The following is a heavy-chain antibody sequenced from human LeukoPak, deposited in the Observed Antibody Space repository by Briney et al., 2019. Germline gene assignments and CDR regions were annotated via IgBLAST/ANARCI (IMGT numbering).Heavy chain of an antibody. CDR1: GYTFTSYG. V-gene: IGHV1-18*01. CDR2: ISAYNGNT. J-gene: IGHJ6*02. CDR3: ARDAYGSGSTKNYYYYGMDV. D-gene: IGHD3-10*01. Sequence: GASVKVSCKASGYTFTSYGISRVRQAPGQGLEWMGWISAYNGNTNYAQKLQGRVTMTTDTSTSTAYMELRSLRSDDTAVYYCARDAYGSGSTKNYYYYGMDVWGQGTTVTVSS.